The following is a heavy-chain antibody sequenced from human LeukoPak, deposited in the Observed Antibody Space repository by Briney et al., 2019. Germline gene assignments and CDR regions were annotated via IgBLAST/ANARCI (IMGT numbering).Heavy chain of an antibody. CDR3: AKESFHYYDSSGYYFDY. CDR1: GFTFSSYG. Sequence: PGRSLRLSCAASGFTFSSYGMHWVRQAPGKGLEWVAVISYDGSNKYYADSVEGRFTISRDNSKNTLYLQMNSLRAEDTAVYYCAKESFHYYDSSGYYFDYWGQGTLVTVSS. J-gene: IGHJ4*02. D-gene: IGHD3-22*01. CDR2: ISYDGSNK. V-gene: IGHV3-30*18.